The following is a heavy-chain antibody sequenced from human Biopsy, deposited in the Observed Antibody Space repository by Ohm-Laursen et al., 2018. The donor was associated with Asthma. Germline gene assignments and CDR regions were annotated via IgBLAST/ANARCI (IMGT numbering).Heavy chain of an antibody. CDR3: VRATSTWSQSGPHYFDH. V-gene: IGHV4-59*01. Sequence: SQTLSLTCPVSPGSINDYYWNWIRQFPGKGLEWIGYVHSTGSTRFNPSLKSRLTISADTSVDQVSLKLTSVTAADTAVYYCVRATSTWSQSGPHYFDHWGQGTLVTVSS. J-gene: IGHJ4*02. CDR1: PGSINDYY. CDR2: VHSTGST. D-gene: IGHD6-13*01.